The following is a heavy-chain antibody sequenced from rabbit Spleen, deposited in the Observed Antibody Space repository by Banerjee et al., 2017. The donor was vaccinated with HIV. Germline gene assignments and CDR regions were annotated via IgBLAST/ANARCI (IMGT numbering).Heavy chain of an antibody. CDR3: VRGDISYDYVDL. Sequence: QSLEESGGDLVKPGASLTLTCTASGFSFNSGYWMCWVRQAPGKGLEWIACIYAISNSKTDYATWAKGRFTISKTSSTTVTLQMTSLTAADTATYLCVRGDISYDYVDLWGPGTLVTVS. CDR2: IYAISNSKT. D-gene: IGHD6-1*01. CDR1: GFSFNSGYW. V-gene: IGHV1S40*01. J-gene: IGHJ4*01.